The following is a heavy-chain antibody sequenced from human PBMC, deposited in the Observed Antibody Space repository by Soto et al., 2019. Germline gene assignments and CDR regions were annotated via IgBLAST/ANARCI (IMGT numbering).Heavy chain of an antibody. CDR2: INHSGST. CDR1: GGSFSGYY. CDR3: ASSYYYDSSGYYDY. Sequence: KSSETLSLTCAVYGGSFSGYYWSWIRQPPGKGLEWIGEINHSGSTNYNPSLKSRVTISVDTSKNQFSLKLSSVTAADTAVYYCASSYYYDSSGYYDYWGQGTLVTVSS. J-gene: IGHJ4*02. V-gene: IGHV4-34*01. D-gene: IGHD3-22*01.